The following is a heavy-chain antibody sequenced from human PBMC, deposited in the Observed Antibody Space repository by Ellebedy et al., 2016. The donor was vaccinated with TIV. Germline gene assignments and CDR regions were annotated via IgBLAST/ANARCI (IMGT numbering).Heavy chain of an antibody. CDR1: GYSFSSYN. CDR2: IHAGTGNT. CDR3: ARSTYADLDF. Sequence: ASVKVSCXASGYSFSSYNIHWVRQAPGQSLEWLGFIHAGTGNTKYSLKFQGTVTFSRETSVNVAYMELTSLMSEDTAIYYCARSTYADLDFWGQGTLVTVSS. J-gene: IGHJ1*01. D-gene: IGHD3-16*01. V-gene: IGHV1-3*01.